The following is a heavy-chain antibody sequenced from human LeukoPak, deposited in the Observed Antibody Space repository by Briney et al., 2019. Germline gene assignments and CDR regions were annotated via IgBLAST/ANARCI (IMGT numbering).Heavy chain of an antibody. CDR3: ARVLVEMATMDAFDI. Sequence: ASVKVSCKASGYTFTSYYMHWVRQAPGQGLEWMGIINPSGGSTSYAQKFQGRVTMTRDMSTSTVYMELSSLRSEDTAVYYCARVLVEMATMDAFDIWGQGTMVTVSS. D-gene: IGHD5-24*01. V-gene: IGHV1-46*01. CDR2: INPSGGST. J-gene: IGHJ3*02. CDR1: GYTFTSYY.